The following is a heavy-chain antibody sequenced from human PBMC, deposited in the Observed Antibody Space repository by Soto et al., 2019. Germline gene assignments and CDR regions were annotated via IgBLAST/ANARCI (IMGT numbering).Heavy chain of an antibody. Sequence: SETLSLTCTVSGGSISSGGYYWSWIRQHPGKGLEWIGYIYYSGSTNYNPSLKSRVTISVDTSKNQFSLKLSSVTAADTAVYYCARGLRDFWSGRYGMDVWGQGTTVTVSS. CDR1: GGSISSGGYY. V-gene: IGHV4-61*08. CDR3: ARGLRDFWSGRYGMDV. CDR2: IYYSGST. J-gene: IGHJ6*02. D-gene: IGHD3-3*01.